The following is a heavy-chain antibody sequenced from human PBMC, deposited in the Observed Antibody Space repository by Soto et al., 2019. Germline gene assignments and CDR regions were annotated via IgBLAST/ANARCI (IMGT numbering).Heavy chain of an antibody. CDR2: ISGNSIYT. V-gene: IGHV3-11*06. J-gene: IGHJ5*02. D-gene: IGHD1-7*01. CDR3: AKGEGYKWNYEFDP. CDR1: VFTFSDYY. Sequence: GGSLRLSCSASVFTFSDYYVSWVRQAPGKGLEWVSYISGNSIYTNYGDSVKGRFTISRDNAKNSLYLQMNSLRAEDTAVYYCAKGEGYKWNYEFDPWGQGTLVTVSS.